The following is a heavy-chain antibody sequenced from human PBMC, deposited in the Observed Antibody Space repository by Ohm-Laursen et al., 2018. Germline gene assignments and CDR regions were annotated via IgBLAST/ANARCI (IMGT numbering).Heavy chain of an antibody. CDR3: AKVDYYYGMDV. V-gene: IGHV3-7*01. J-gene: IGHJ6*02. CDR2: IKQDGSEK. CDR1: GFTFSSYW. Sequence: SLRLSCSASGFTFSSYWMGWVRQAPGKGLEWVANIKQDGSEKYYVDSVKGRFTISRDNAKNSLYLQMNSLRAEDTAVYYCAKVDYYYGMDVWGQGTTVTVSS.